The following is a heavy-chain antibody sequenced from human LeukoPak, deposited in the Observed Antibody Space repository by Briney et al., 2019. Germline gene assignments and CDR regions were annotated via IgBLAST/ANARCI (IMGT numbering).Heavy chain of an antibody. D-gene: IGHD5-12*01. V-gene: IGHV3-23*01. CDR3: AKDGHGSGYHDAFDI. Sequence: GGSLRLSCAAFGFTFSNYAMSWVRQAPGKGLEWVSAISGSGGSTYYADSVKGRFTISRDNSKNTLYLQMNSLRAEDTAVYYCAKDGHGSGYHDAFDIWGQGTMVTASS. J-gene: IGHJ3*02. CDR2: ISGSGGST. CDR1: GFTFSNYA.